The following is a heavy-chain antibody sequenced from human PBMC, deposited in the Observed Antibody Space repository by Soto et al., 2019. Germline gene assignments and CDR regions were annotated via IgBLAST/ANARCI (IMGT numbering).Heavy chain of an antibody. CDR1: GGSISSYY. D-gene: IGHD2-8*02. Sequence: KSSKNLALTCTVSGGSISSYYWSWIRQPAGKGLEWIGRIYSSGSTNYNDSLKSRITMSVDTSKNQFSLVMTSVTAADTAVYYCALWASGASPHVMSVWGKGSTVTVSS. CDR3: ALWASGASPHVMSV. V-gene: IGHV4-4*07. CDR2: IYSSGST. J-gene: IGHJ6*04.